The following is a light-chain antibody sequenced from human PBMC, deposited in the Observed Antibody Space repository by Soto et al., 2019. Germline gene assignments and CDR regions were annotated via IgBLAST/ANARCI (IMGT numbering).Light chain of an antibody. CDR3: AAWDDSLSGVV. Sequence: QSVLTQPPSASGTPGQRVTISCSGSSPNIGSNYVYWYHQLPGTVPQLLIYRNSERPSGVPDRFSGSKSGTSASLAISGLRSEDEADYYWAAWDDSLSGVVFGGGTKLTVL. CDR1: SPNIGSNY. V-gene: IGLV1-47*01. J-gene: IGLJ2*01. CDR2: RNS.